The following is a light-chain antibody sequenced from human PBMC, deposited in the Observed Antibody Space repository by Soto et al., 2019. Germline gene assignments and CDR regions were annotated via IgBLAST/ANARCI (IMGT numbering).Light chain of an antibody. V-gene: IGKV3-20*01. J-gene: IGKJ1*01. Sequence: EIVLTQSPGTLSLSPGERATLSCKASQSVSSNFLAWYQRKPGQAPRLHIYGACYRATDIPYRFSGSGSGTDFTLTITRLEPEDFAVYYCQQYGTSPPTFGQGTKVEI. CDR3: QQYGTSPPT. CDR1: QSVSSNF. CDR2: GAC.